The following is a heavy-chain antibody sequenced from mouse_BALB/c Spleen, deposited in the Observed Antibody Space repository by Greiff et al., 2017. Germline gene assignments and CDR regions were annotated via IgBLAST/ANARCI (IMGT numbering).Heavy chain of an antibody. CDR3: ARVMITRGYAMDY. D-gene: IGHD2-4*01. J-gene: IGHJ4*01. CDR1: GFTFSSFG. Sequence: DVKLVESGGGLVQPGGSRKLSCAASGFTFSSFGMHWVRQAPEKGLEWVAYISSGSSTIYYADTVKGRFTISRDNPKNTLFLQMTSLRSEDTAMYYCARVMITRGYAMDYWGQGTSVTVSS. CDR2: ISSGSSTI. V-gene: IGHV5-17*02.